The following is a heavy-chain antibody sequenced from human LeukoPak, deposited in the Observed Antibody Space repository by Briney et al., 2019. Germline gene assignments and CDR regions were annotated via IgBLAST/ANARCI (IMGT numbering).Heavy chain of an antibody. CDR1: GGSISSSSYY. CDR2: IYYSGST. Sequence: SETLSLTCTVSGGSISSSSYYWGWIRQPPGKGLEWIGSIYYSGSTYYNPSLKSRVTISVDTSKNQFSLNLSSVTAADTAVYYCASTITVTTDYWGQGTLVTVSS. CDR3: ASTITVTTDY. J-gene: IGHJ4*02. D-gene: IGHD4-17*01. V-gene: IGHV4-39*07.